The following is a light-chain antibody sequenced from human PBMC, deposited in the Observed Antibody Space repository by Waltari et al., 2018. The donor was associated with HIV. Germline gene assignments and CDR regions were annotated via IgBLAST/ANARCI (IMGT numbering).Light chain of an antibody. J-gene: IGLJ2*01. CDR2: EVN. Sequence: QSALTQPPSASGSPGQSVTISCTGTSSDVGGYNYVSWYQHHPGKVPKLMIYEVNKRPSGVPDRFFGSKSGNTASLTVSGLQAEDEAHYYCSSYAGKNKLIFGGGTKLTVL. V-gene: IGLV2-8*01. CDR1: SSDVGGYNY. CDR3: SSYAGKNKLI.